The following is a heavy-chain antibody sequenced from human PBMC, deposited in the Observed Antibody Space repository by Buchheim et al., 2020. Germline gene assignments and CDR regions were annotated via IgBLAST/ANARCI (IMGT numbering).Heavy chain of an antibody. CDR1: GFTFSSYW. CDR3: ARYEANIWFGVSTHPNPPYYGMDV. D-gene: IGHD3-10*01. V-gene: IGHV3-7*04. J-gene: IGHJ6*02. Sequence: EVQLVESGGGLVQPGGSLRLSCAASGFTFSSYWMSWVRQAPGKGLEWVANIKQDGSEKYYVDSVKGRFTISRDNAKNSLYLQMNSLRAEDTSVYYCARYEANIWFGVSTHPNPPYYGMDVWGQGTT. CDR2: IKQDGSEK.